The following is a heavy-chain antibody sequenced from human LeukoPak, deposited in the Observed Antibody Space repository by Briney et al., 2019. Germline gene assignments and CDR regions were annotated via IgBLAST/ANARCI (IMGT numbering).Heavy chain of an antibody. CDR1: GGSVSGYY. J-gene: IGHJ3*02. CDR3: ARGSCSGGTCAFDI. D-gene: IGHD2-15*01. Sequence: SETLSPTCTVSGGSVSGYYWSWIRQTPGKGLEWIGHVHYSGSTNYNPSTSLKSRVTISVDTSKNQFSLKLSSVTAADTAVYYCARGSCSGGTCAFDIWGQGTMVTVSS. V-gene: IGHV4-59*02. CDR2: VHYSGST.